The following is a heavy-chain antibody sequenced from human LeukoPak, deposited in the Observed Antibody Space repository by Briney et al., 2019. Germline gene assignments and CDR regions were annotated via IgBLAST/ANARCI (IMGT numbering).Heavy chain of an antibody. D-gene: IGHD3-3*01. J-gene: IGHJ4*02. CDR2: ISGTGGST. CDR1: GFTFSSYA. CDR3: AKVVLDFWSGYDY. Sequence: GGSLRLSCAASGFTFSSYAMNWVRQAPGKGLEWVSAISGTGGSTYYADSVKGRFTISRDNSKNTLYLQMNSLRAEDTAVYYCAKVVLDFWSGYDYWGQGTLVTVSS. V-gene: IGHV3-23*01.